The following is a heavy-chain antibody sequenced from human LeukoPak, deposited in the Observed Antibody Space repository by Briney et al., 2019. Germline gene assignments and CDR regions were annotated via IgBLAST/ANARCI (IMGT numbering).Heavy chain of an antibody. Sequence: GGSLRLSCTASGFTFNRDWTAWVRQAPGKGLEWVANIKEDGSEKNYVDSMKGRFTMSRDNAENSVYLQMNDLRAEDTGVYYCATKEPSTSGWSYWGQGTLVTVSS. CDR2: IKEDGSEK. CDR3: ATKEPSTSGWSY. CDR1: GFTFNRDW. J-gene: IGHJ4*02. V-gene: IGHV3-7*01. D-gene: IGHD6-19*01.